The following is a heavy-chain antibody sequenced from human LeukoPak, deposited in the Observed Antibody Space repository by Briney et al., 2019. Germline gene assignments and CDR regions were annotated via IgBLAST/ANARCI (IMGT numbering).Heavy chain of an antibody. CDR2: ISSSSSYI. CDR3: ARDRGSSGSVNWYDP. Sequence: ETLSLTCTVSGGSISSYYWNWVRQAPGKGLEWVSSISSSSSYIYYADSVKGRFTISRDNAKNSLYLQMNSLRAEDTAVYYCARDRGSSGSVNWYDPWGQGTLVTVSS. V-gene: IGHV3-21*01. J-gene: IGHJ5*02. D-gene: IGHD6-19*01. CDR1: GGSISSYY.